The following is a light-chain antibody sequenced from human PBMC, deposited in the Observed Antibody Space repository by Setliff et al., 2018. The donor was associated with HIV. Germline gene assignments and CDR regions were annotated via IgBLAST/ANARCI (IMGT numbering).Light chain of an antibody. CDR2: EVR. V-gene: IGLV2-14*01. J-gene: IGLJ1*01. CDR3: SSYAITNTLP. CDR1: SSDVGGYSY. Sequence: QSALTRPASVSGSPGQSITISCTGTSSDVGGYSYVSWYQQHPGKAPKLIIYEVRNRPSGVSNRFSGSKSGNTASLTISGLQAEDEADYYCSSYAITNTLPFGTGTKGTVL.